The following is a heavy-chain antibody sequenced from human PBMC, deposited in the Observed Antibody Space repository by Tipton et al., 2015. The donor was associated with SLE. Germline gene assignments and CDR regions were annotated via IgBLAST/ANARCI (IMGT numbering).Heavy chain of an antibody. CDR3: ARDPGGKFDY. D-gene: IGHD3-16*01. J-gene: IGHJ4*02. V-gene: IGHV3-23*01. CDR1: GFIFNSYA. CDR2: ISVSGAST. Sequence: SLRLSCAASGFIFNSYAMSWVRQAPGKGLEWVSTISVSGASTYYADSVKGLFTISRDNSKNTLYLQMNSLRAEDTAVYYCARDPGGKFDYWGQGTLVTVSS.